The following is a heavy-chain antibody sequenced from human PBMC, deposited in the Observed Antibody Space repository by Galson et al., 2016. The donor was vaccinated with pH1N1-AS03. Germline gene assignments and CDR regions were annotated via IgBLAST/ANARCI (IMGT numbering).Heavy chain of an antibody. V-gene: IGHV2-5*02. CDR2: ILWDGDT. CDR1: GFSLSTGGVH. Sequence: PALVKPTQTLTLTCSFSGFSLSTGGVHVAWIRQPPGKALEWLAHILWDGDTRSRPSLTSRLTITKDPSKNEMVLTMTNMDPVAPASYYCARSTHVNEGLDFWGQGTLVTVSS. D-gene: IGHD2-8*01. CDR3: ARSTHVNEGLDF. J-gene: IGHJ4*02.